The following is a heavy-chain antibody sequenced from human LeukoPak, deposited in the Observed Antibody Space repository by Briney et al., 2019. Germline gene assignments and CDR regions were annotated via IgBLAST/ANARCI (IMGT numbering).Heavy chain of an antibody. D-gene: IGHD1-26*01. J-gene: IGHJ1*01. CDR3: ARGWELLPHGFQH. CDR1: GYTFTSYG. CDR2: IIPIFGTA. Sequence: SVKVSCKASGYTFTSYGISWVRQAPGQGLEWMGGIIPIFGTANYAQKFQGRVTITADESTSTAYMELSSLRSEDTAVYYCARGWELLPHGFQHWGQGTLVTVSS. V-gene: IGHV1-69*13.